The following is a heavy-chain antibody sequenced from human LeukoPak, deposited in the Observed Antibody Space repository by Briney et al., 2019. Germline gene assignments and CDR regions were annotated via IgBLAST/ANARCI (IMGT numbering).Heavy chain of an antibody. CDR3: ARDEYSYGYGRGWFDP. V-gene: IGHV3-33*08. J-gene: IGHJ5*02. CDR2: IWYGGSNK. CDR1: GFTFSTYG. Sequence: GGSLRLSCAASGFTFSTYGMHWIRQAPGKGLEWVAVIWYGGSNKYYADSVKGRFTISRYNSKNTLYLQMNSLRAEDTAVYYCARDEYSYGYGRGWFDPWGQGTLVTVSS. D-gene: IGHD5-18*01.